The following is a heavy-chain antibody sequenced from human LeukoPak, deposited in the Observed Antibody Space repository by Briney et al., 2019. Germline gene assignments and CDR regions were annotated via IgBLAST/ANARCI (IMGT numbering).Heavy chain of an antibody. CDR1: GYTFTSYD. CDR3: ARSIVGVRKRNDY. CDR2: MNPNSGHT. D-gene: IGHD1-26*01. Sequence: ASVKVSCKASGYTFTSYDIIWVRQASGQGLEWVGWMNPNSGHTGYAQKFQGRVTTTRTTSISTAYMELTSLTSEDSAVYYCARSIVGVRKRNDYWGQGTLVTVSS. J-gene: IGHJ4*02. V-gene: IGHV1-8*01.